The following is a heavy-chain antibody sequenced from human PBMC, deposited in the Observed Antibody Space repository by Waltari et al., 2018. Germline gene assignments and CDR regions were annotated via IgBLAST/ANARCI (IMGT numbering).Heavy chain of an antibody. J-gene: IGHJ5*02. V-gene: IGHV4-34*01. CDR1: GGSFSGYY. CDR2: INHSGST. D-gene: IGHD2-2*01. CDR3: ARTINCSSTSCHLNWFDP. Sequence: QVQLQQWGAGLLKPSETLSLTCAVYGGSFSGYYWSWIRQPPGTGLEWIGEINHSGSTNNTPSLRSRVTISVDTSKNQFSRKLSSVTAADTAVYYCARTINCSSTSCHLNWFDPWGQGTLVTVSS.